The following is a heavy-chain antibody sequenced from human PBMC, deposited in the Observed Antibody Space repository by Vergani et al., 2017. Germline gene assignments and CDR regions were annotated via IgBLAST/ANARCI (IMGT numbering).Heavy chain of an antibody. Sequence: EVQLVQSGAEVKKPGESLKISCKASGYSFTNYRIAWVRQMPGKGLEWMGIIYPGDSETRYSPSFQGQISISADKSISTAYLLWSSLKASDTAMYYCARQGGEQTTPQNWFDPWGQGTLVTVSS. CDR3: ARQGGEQTTPQNWFDP. D-gene: IGHD1-26*01. J-gene: IGHJ5*02. V-gene: IGHV5-51*01. CDR2: IYPGDSET. CDR1: GYSFTNYR.